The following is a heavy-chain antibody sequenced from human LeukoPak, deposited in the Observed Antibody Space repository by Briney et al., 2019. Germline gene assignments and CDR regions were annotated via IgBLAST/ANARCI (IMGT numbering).Heavy chain of an antibody. CDR2: INHSGST. J-gene: IGHJ3*02. Sequence: SETLSLTCAVYGGSFSGYYWSWIRQPPGKGLEWIGEINHSGSTNYNPSLKSRVTISVDTSKNQFSLKLSSVTAADTAVYYCARHDRQPYYYGSGSYYSAFDIWGQGTMVTVSS. CDR1: GGSFSGYY. V-gene: IGHV4-34*01. CDR3: ARHDRQPYYYGSGSYYSAFDI. D-gene: IGHD3-10*01.